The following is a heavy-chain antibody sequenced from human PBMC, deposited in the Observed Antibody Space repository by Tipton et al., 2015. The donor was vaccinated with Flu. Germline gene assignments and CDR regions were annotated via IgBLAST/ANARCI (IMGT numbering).Heavy chain of an antibody. J-gene: IGHJ4*02. CDR1: GGSFSGYY. V-gene: IGHV4-34*01. CDR3: ARHGVVPAAMYY. CDR2: INHSGST. Sequence: TLSLTCAVYGGSFSGYYWSWIRQPPGKGLEWIGEINHSGSTNYNPSLKSRVTISVDTSKNQFSLKLSSVTAADTAVYYCARHGVVPAAMYYWGQGTLVTVSS. D-gene: IGHD2-2*01.